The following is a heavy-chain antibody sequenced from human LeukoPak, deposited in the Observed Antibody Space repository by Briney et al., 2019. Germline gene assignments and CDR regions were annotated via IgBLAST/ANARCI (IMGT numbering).Heavy chain of an antibody. J-gene: IGHJ6*02. CDR3: ARGAMAFYYYYGMDV. Sequence: SSETLSLTCIVSGGSISGYSWSWTRQPPGKGLEWIGYIYYSGSTNYNPSLKSRVTISVDTSKNQFSLKLSSVTAADTAVYYCARGAMAFYYYYGMDVWGQGTTVTVSS. CDR2: IYYSGST. CDR1: GGSISGYS. D-gene: IGHD5-18*01. V-gene: IGHV4-59*01.